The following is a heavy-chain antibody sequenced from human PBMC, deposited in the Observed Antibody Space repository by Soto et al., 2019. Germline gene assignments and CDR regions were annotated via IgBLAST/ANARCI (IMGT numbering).Heavy chain of an antibody. CDR3: ARRAFGSSRSFDI. CDR2: ISDSGGLT. Sequence: SLSLSCAAPGFAFSSHPMSWVRQAPERGLEWVSGISDSGGLTYNADSVKGRFTISRDNSKNTLYLQMNSLRAEDTALYYCARRAFGSSRSFDIWGQGTMVTVSS. J-gene: IGHJ3*02. D-gene: IGHD6-6*01. V-gene: IGHV3-23*01. CDR1: GFAFSSHP.